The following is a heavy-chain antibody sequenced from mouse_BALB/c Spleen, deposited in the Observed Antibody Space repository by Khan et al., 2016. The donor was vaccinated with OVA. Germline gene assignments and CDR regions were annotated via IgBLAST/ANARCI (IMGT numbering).Heavy chain of an antibody. Sequence: EVQLVESGPGLVKPSQSLSLTCTVTGYSITTDYAWNWIRQFPGSKLEWMGHISYSGNTKYNPSLKSRISITRDTSKNQFFLQLKSVTTEDTARYYCARIYGGDCDYWGQGTTLTVSS. CDR3: ARIYGGDCDY. CDR2: ISYSGNT. J-gene: IGHJ2*01. V-gene: IGHV3-2*02. CDR1: GYSITTDYA. D-gene: IGHD1-1*01.